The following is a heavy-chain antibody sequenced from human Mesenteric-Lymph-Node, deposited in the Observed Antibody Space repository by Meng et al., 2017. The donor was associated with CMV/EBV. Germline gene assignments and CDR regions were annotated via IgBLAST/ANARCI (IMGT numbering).Heavy chain of an antibody. J-gene: IGHJ3*02. Sequence: GESLKISCAASGFTFSSYWMSWVRQAPGKGLEWVAVISYDGTNKRYANSVKGRFSISRDKSRNTLYLQMDSLRPEDTAVYYCARSRLQYFDWLDGFDIWGQGTMVTVSS. D-gene: IGHD3-9*01. V-gene: IGHV3-30-3*01. CDR1: GFTFSSYW. CDR3: ARSRLQYFDWLDGFDI. CDR2: ISYDGTNK.